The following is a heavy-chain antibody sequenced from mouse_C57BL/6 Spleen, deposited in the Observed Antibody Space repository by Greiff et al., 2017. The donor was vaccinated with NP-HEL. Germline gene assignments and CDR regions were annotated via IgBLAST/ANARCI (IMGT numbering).Heavy chain of an antibody. V-gene: IGHV1-53*01. CDR2: INPSNGGT. Sequence: VQLQQPGTELVKPGASVKLSCKASGYTFTSYWMHWVKQRPGQGLEWIGNINPSNGGTNYNEKFKSKATLTVDKSSSTAYMQLISLTSEDSAVYYCARGYGLYYYAMDYWGQGTSVTVSS. CDR3: ARGYGLYYYAMDY. D-gene: IGHD1-1*01. J-gene: IGHJ4*01. CDR1: GYTFTSYW.